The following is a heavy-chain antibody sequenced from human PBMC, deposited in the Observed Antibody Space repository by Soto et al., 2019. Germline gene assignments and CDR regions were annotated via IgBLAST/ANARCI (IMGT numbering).Heavy chain of an antibody. D-gene: IGHD3-16*01. CDR2: ISGSGGST. Sequence: GGSLRLSCAASGFTFSSYAMSWVRQAPGKGLEWVSAISGSGGSTYYAGSGKGPFTISRDNSKNTLYLQMNSLRAEDTAVYYCARGLAPTGDDAFDNWGQGTMVTVSS. J-gene: IGHJ3*02. V-gene: IGHV3-23*01. CDR3: ARGLAPTGDDAFDN. CDR1: GFTFSSYA.